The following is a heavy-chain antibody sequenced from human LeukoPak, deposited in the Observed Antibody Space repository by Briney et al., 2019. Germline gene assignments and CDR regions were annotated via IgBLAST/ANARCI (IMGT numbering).Heavy chain of an antibody. CDR3: AKEIYGDSTGGRFQQ. D-gene: IGHD4-17*01. J-gene: IGHJ1*01. CDR1: GFSFSNYA. Sequence: GGSLRLSCAASGFSFSNYAMTWVRQAPGKGLEWVSAISGSGVNTFSADSVKGRFTISRDNSKNTLFLQMNSLRAEDTAIYYCAKEIYGDSTGGRFQQWGQGTLVTVSS. CDR2: ISGSGVNT. V-gene: IGHV3-23*01.